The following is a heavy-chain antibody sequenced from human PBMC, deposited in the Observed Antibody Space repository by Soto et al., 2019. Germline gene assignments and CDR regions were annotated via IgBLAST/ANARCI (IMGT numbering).Heavy chain of an antibody. D-gene: IGHD3-16*01. CDR3: ARGGGPYVWFNEF. J-gene: IGHJ4*02. Sequence: QEQLVQSGPEMKKPGSSVKVSCKDSGGLFSSFAISWVRQAPGQGLGWLGGIIPVFGTTNYAEKFQDRVTITADESTNTAYMELSGLRSGDTAIYYCARGGGPYVWFNEFWGQGTLVTVSS. CDR1: GGLFSSFA. CDR2: IIPVFGTT. V-gene: IGHV1-69*01.